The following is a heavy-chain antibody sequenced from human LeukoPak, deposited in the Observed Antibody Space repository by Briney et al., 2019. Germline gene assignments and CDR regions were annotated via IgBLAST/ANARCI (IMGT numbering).Heavy chain of an antibody. V-gene: IGHV5-51*01. CDR2: IYPGDSDT. Sequence: GESLKISCKGSGYSFTSYWIGWVRQMPGKGLEWMGIIYPGDSDTRYSPSFQGQVTISADKSISTAYLQWSSLKASDTAVYYCARRSNSGYDLSWFDPWGQGTLVTVSS. CDR1: GYSFTSYW. CDR3: ARRSNSGYDLSWFDP. J-gene: IGHJ5*02. D-gene: IGHD5-12*01.